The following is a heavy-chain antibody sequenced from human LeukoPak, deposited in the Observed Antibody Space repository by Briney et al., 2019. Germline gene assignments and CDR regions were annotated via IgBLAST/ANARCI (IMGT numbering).Heavy chain of an antibody. V-gene: IGHV1-69*13. Sequence: SVKVSCKASGYTFTGYYMHWVRQAPGQGLEWMGGIIPIFGTANYAQKFQGRVTITADESTSTAYMELSGLRSEDTAVYYCATVTSKTDYYYYMDVWGKGTTVTISS. CDR1: GYTFTGYY. CDR2: IIPIFGTA. J-gene: IGHJ6*03. CDR3: ATVTSKTDYYYYMDV. D-gene: IGHD4-17*01.